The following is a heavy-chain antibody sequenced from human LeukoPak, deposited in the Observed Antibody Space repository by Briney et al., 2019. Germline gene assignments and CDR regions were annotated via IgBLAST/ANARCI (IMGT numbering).Heavy chain of an antibody. J-gene: IGHJ5*02. CDR3: ARDPRPSSYYYGSGSYYFNWFDP. CDR1: GYTFSSYY. D-gene: IGHD3-10*01. V-gene: IGHV1-2*02. CDR2: INPNSGGT. Sequence: ASVKVSCKASGYTFSSYYMFWVRQAPGQGLEWMGWINPNSGGTNYAQKFQGRVTMTRDTSISTAYMELSRLRSDDTAVYYCARDPRPSSYYYGSGSYYFNWFDPWGQGTLVTVSS.